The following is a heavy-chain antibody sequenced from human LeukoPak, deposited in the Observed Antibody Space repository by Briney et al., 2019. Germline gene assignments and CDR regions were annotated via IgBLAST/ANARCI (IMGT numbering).Heavy chain of an antibody. V-gene: IGHV1-8*01. J-gene: IGHJ4*02. CDR2: MKSNNGHT. CDR1: GYTFTSFD. CDR3: ARGPPNWGMVGY. D-gene: IGHD7-27*01. Sequence: ASVKVSCKASGYTFTSFDFNWVRQATGQGLEWMGWMKSNNGHTGYAQKFQGRVTMTGDTSISTAYMELSSLTFEDTAVYYCARGPPNWGMVGYWGQGTLATVSS.